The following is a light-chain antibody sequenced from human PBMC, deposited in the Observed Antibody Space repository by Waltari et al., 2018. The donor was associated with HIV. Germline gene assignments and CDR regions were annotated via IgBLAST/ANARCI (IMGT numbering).Light chain of an antibody. CDR3: CSYTKLTTHYVL. CDR2: GVS. J-gene: IGLJ2*01. CDR1: TTDIVVYNY. V-gene: IGLV2-14*03. Sequence: QSALTQPASVSGSPGQSITISSNGTTTDIVVYNYVSWYQRHPAKAPKLIIFGVSNRPSGISSRFSGSKSGNTASLTISGLQAEDEADYYCCSYTKLTTHYVLFGGGTKLTVL.